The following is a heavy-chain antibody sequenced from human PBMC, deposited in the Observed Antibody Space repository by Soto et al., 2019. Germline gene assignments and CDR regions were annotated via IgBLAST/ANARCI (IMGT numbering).Heavy chain of an antibody. CDR2: INSDGSST. V-gene: IGHV3-74*01. D-gene: IGHD3-9*01. CDR1: GFTFSSYW. Sequence: GGSLRLSCAASGFTFSSYWMHWVRQAPGKGLVWVSRINSDGSSTSYADSVKGRFTISRDNAKKTRYLQMNSLRAEDTAVYYCARLRYFDWLLGPDYYYYGMDVWGQGTTVTVSS. CDR3: ARLRYFDWLLGPDYYYYGMDV. J-gene: IGHJ6*02.